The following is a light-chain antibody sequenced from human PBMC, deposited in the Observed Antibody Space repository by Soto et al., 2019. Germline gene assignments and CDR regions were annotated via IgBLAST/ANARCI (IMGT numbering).Light chain of an antibody. CDR1: SSDVGGYNF. Sequence: QSALTQPASVSGSPGQSITISCTGTSSDVGGYNFVSWYQQHPGKVPKLMIFDVNRRPSGVSDRFSGSKSGNTASLTISGLQAEDEGDYYCCSYTSSSTYVFGSGTKSPS. J-gene: IGLJ1*01. CDR3: CSYTSSSTYV. CDR2: DVN. V-gene: IGLV2-14*03.